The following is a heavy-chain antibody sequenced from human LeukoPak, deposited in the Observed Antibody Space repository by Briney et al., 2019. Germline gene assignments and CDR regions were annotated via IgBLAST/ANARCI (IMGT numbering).Heavy chain of an antibody. J-gene: IGHJ4*02. V-gene: IGHV4-4*07. CDR1: AGSISSYS. CDR3: AREWHHVFDY. Sequence: SETLSLTCTVSAGSISSYSWSWMRQPAGKGLEWIGRIYPRESPSYNPSLKSRVIMSVDKSKNQFSLKLRSVTAADTAVYYWAREWHHVFDYWGQGNLVTVSS. CDR2: IYPRESP. D-gene: IGHD5-12*01.